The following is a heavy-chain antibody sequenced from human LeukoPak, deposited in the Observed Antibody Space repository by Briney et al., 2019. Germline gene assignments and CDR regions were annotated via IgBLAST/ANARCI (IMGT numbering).Heavy chain of an antibody. D-gene: IGHD6-13*01. J-gene: IGHJ4*02. CDR2: IRYDGSNK. Sequence: GGSLRLSCAASGFTFSSYGMHWVRQAPGKGLEWVAFIRYDGSNKYYADSVKGRFTISRDNSKNTLFLQMNSLRAEDTVVYYCATGLAAAGTRYFDHWGQGTLVTVSS. CDR3: ATGLAAAGTRYFDH. V-gene: IGHV3-30*02. CDR1: GFTFSSYG.